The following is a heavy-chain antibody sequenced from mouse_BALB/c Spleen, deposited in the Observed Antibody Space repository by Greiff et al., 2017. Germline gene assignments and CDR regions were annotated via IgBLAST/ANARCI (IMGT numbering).Heavy chain of an antibody. CDR3: VRYYYAMDY. J-gene: IGHJ4*01. CDR2: IRSKSNNYAT. V-gene: IGHV10S3*01. Sequence: GGGLVQPKGSLKLSCAASGFTFNTNAMNWVRQAPGKGLEWVARIRSKSNNYATYYADSVKDRFTISRDDSQSMLYLQMNNLKTEDTAMYYCVRYYYAMDYWGQGTSVTVSS. CDR1: GFTFNTNA.